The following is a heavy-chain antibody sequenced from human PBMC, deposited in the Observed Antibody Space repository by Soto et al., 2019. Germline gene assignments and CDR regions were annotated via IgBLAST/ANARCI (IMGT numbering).Heavy chain of an antibody. V-gene: IGHV3-30*18. Sequence: GGSLRLSCAASGFTFSSYGMHWVRQAPGKGLEWEAVISYDGSNKYYADSVKGRFTISRDNSKNTLYLQMNSLRAEDTAVYYCAKSYYDILTGLVYYYGMDVWGQGTTVTVSS. CDR3: AKSYYDILTGLVYYYGMDV. D-gene: IGHD3-9*01. J-gene: IGHJ6*02. CDR1: GFTFSSYG. CDR2: ISYDGSNK.